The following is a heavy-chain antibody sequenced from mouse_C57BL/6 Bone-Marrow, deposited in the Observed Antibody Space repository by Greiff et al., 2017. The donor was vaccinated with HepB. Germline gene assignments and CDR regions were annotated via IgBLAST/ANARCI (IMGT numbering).Heavy chain of an antibody. D-gene: IGHD2-4*01. Sequence: QVHVKQSGAELVRPGTSVKMSCKASGYTFTNYWIGWAKQRPGHGLEWIGDIYPGGGYTNYNEKFKGKATLTADKSSSTAYMQFSSLTSEDSAIYYCARWDDYDDFFFDYWGQGTTLTVSS. CDR3: ARWDDYDDFFFDY. V-gene: IGHV1-63*01. CDR1: GYTFTNYW. CDR2: IYPGGGYT. J-gene: IGHJ2*01.